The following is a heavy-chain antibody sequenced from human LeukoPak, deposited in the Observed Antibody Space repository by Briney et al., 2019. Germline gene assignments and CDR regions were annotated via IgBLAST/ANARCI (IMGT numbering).Heavy chain of an antibody. J-gene: IGHJ4*02. Sequence: GRSLRLSCAASGFTFTNYGMHWVRQAPGKGLEWVAVISYDGTYTFLADSVKGRFTISRDNSINTLYLQMNSLRAEDTAVYYCARVCGYGSGSYLGYFDYWGQGTLVTVSS. V-gene: IGHV3-30*03. CDR2: ISYDGTYT. CDR1: GFTFTNYG. CDR3: ARVCGYGSGSYLGYFDY. D-gene: IGHD3-10*01.